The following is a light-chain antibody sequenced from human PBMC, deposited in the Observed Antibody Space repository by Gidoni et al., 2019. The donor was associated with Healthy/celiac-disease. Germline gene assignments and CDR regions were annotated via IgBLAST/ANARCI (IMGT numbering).Light chain of an antibody. CDR1: QSISNW. V-gene: IGKV1-5*03. CDR2: KAS. J-gene: IGKJ3*01. Sequence: DIQMTQSPSTLSASVGDRVTITCRASQSISNWLAWYQLKPGKAPKLLIYKASSLQSGVPSRFSGSGSGTEFTLTISSLQPDDFATYYCQQYNSYSAFGPGTKVDIK. CDR3: QQYNSYSA.